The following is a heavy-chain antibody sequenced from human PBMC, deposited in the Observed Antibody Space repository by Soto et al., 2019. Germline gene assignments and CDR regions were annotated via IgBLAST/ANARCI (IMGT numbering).Heavy chain of an antibody. V-gene: IGHV1-46*01. CDR2: INPSGGST. D-gene: IGHD3-22*01. J-gene: IGHJ4*02. CDR1: GYTFTSYY. CDR3: ARDGGGNRGYYRGVCDY. Sequence: QVQLVQSGAEVKKPGASVKVSCKASGYTFTSYYMHWVRQAPGQGLEGMGIINPSGGSTSYAQKFQGRVTMTRDTSTSTVYMELSSLRSEDTAVYYCARDGGGNRGYYRGVCDYWGQGTLVTVSS.